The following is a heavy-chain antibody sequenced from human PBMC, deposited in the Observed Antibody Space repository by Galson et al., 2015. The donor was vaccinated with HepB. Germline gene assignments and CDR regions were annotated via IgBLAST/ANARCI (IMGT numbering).Heavy chain of an antibody. CDR3: ARVYLVPAAMFRYYGMDV. D-gene: IGHD2-2*01. Sequence: SVKVSCKASGGTFSSYAISWVRQAPGQGLEWMGGIIPIFGTANYAQKFQGRVTITADESTSTAYMELSSLRSEDTAVYYCARVYLVPAAMFRYYGMDVWGQGTTVTVSS. CDR1: GGTFSSYA. J-gene: IGHJ6*02. CDR2: IIPIFGTA. V-gene: IGHV1-69*13.